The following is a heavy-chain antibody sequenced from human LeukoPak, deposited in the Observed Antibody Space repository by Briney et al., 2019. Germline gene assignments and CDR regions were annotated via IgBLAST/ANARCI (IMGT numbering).Heavy chain of an antibody. CDR3: AGTYYDYVWGSYRRTRGLFDY. CDR2: INHSGST. J-gene: IGHJ4*02. V-gene: IGHV4-34*01. Sequence: KPSETLSLTCAVYGGSFSGYYWSWIRQPPGKGLGWIGEINHSGSTNYNPSLKSRVTISVDTSKNQFSLKLSSVTAADTAVYYCAGTYYDYVWGSYRRTRGLFDYWGQGTLVTVSS. CDR1: GGSFSGYY. D-gene: IGHD3-16*02.